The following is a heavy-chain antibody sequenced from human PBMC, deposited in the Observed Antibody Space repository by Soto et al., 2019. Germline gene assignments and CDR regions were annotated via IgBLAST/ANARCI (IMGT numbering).Heavy chain of an antibody. Sequence: ASVKVSCKVSGYTLTELSMHWVRQAPGKGLEWMGGFDPEDGETIYAQKFQGRVTMTEDTSTDTAYMELSSLRSEDTAVYYCATDYSGYSSGWYFLDGMDVWGQGTTVTVS. CDR3: ATDYSGYSSGWYFLDGMDV. J-gene: IGHJ6*02. CDR2: FDPEDGET. CDR1: GYTLTELS. V-gene: IGHV1-24*01. D-gene: IGHD6-19*01.